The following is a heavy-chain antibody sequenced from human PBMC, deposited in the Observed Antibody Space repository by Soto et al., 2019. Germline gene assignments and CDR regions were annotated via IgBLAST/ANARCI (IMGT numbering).Heavy chain of an antibody. CDR3: ARASMPKAHFDY. Sequence: SETLSLTCTVSGGSIRCFYWSWIRQPAGKGLEWIGRMHSTGSANYNPSLKSRVTISIDMSKNQVSLKLTSVTAADTALYFCARASMPKAHFDYWGQGTLVTVSS. D-gene: IGHD2-2*01. V-gene: IGHV4-4*07. CDR2: MHSTGSA. J-gene: IGHJ4*02. CDR1: GGSIRCFY.